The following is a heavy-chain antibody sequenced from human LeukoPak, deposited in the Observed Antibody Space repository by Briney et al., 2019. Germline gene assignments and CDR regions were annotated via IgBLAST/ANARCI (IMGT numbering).Heavy chain of an antibody. CDR1: GFTFYKYA. V-gene: IGHV3-23*01. J-gene: IGHJ1*01. D-gene: IGHD1-26*01. Sequence: GSLRLSCAASGFTFYKYAMSWVRQTPGKGLEWVSAISGSGASTYHAVSVRGRFTISRDNAQNTLYLQMNGLRAEDTAVYFCAKGPGRDLLGYLQHWAQGTLVTVSS. CDR2: ISGSGAST. CDR3: AKGPGRDLLGYLQH.